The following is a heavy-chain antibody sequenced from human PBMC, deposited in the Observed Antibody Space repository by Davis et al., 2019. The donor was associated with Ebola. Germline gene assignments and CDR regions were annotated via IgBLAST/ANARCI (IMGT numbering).Heavy chain of an antibody. J-gene: IGHJ3*02. D-gene: IGHD5-12*01. Sequence: AASVKVSCKASGYDFTSHYMNWVRQAPGQGLEWMGMINPNDGRTIYAQKFQGRVTVTRDTSTTTVYMDLSSLRSEDTALYYCTTPGGQDSGYDVFDIWGQGTMVTVSS. V-gene: IGHV1-46*03. CDR1: GYDFTSHY. CDR2: INPNDGRT. CDR3: TTPGGQDSGYDVFDI.